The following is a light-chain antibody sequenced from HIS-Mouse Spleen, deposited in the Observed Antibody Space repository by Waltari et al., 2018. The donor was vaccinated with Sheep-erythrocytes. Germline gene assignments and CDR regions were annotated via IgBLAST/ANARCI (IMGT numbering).Light chain of an antibody. CDR2: QGS. J-gene: IGLJ2*01. Sequence: SYELTQPPSVSVSPGQTASITCSGDKLGDKYACWYQQKPGQSPVLVIYQGSKRPSGITERFSCSNSGNTATRTISGTQAMDEADYYCQAWDSSTGVVFGGGTKLTVL. CDR1: KLGDKY. V-gene: IGLV3-1*01. CDR3: QAWDSSTGVV.